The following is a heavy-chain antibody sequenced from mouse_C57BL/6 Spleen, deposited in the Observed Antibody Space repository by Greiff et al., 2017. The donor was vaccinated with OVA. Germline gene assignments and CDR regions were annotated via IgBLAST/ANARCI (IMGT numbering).Heavy chain of an antibody. CDR2: ISSGGDYI. Sequence: EVKLQESGEGLVKPGGSLKLSCAASGFTFSSYAMSWVRQTPEKRLEWVAYISSGGDYIYYADTVKGRFTISRDNARNTLYLQMSSLKSEDTAMYYCTRDREFYYGSSFYAMDYWGQGTSVTVSS. J-gene: IGHJ4*01. CDR3: TRDREFYYGSSFYAMDY. V-gene: IGHV5-9-1*02. D-gene: IGHD1-1*01. CDR1: GFTFSSYA.